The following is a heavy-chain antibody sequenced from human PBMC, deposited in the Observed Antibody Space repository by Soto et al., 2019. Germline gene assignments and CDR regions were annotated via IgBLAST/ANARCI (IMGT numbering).Heavy chain of an antibody. J-gene: IGHJ4*02. Sequence: SETLSLTCTVCGGSISSGDYYWSWIRQPPGKGLEWIGYIYYSGSTYYNPSLKSRVTISVDTSKNQFSLKLSSVTAADTAVYYCARCTRFWSGYYGVDYWGQGTLVTVSS. V-gene: IGHV4-30-4*01. D-gene: IGHD3-3*01. CDR3: ARCTRFWSGYYGVDY. CDR2: IYYSGST. CDR1: GGSISSGDYY.